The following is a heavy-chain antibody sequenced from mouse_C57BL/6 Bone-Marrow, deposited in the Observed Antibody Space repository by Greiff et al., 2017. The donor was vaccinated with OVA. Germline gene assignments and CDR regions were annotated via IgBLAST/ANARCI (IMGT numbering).Heavy chain of an antibody. CDR2: IDPETGGT. CDR1: GYTFTDYE. Sequence: VQLQQSGAELVRPGASVTLSCKASGYTFTDYEMHWVKQTPVHGLEWIGAIDPETGGTAYNQKFKGKAILTADKSSSTAYMELRSLTSEDSAVYYGTRDYSNYYAMDYWGQGTAVTVSS. J-gene: IGHJ4*01. V-gene: IGHV1-15*01. D-gene: IGHD2-5*01. CDR3: TRDYSNYYAMDY.